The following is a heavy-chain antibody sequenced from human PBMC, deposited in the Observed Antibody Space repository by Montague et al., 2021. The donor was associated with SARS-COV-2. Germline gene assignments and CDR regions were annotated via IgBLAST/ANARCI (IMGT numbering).Heavy chain of an antibody. CDR1: GGSISSSHW. Sequence: SETLSLTCAVSGGSISSSHWWSWVRQPPGKGLEWIWEIYHSGSTNYNPSLKSRVTISIDKSKNQFSLKLSSVTAADTAVYYCAREFRTYGYGGQYWYFDLWGRGTLVTVSS. D-gene: IGHD3-10*01. CDR3: AREFRTYGYGGQYWYFDL. CDR2: IYHSGST. J-gene: IGHJ2*01. V-gene: IGHV4-4*02.